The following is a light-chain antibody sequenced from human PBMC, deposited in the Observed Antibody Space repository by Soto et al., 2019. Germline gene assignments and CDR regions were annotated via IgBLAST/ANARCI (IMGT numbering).Light chain of an antibody. J-gene: IGKJ1*01. CDR2: GAS. CDR1: QTVRNSY. V-gene: IGKV3-20*01. Sequence: VLTQSPGTLAFSPRERASLSCRASQTVRNSYLAWYQQRRGQAPRLLIYGASTRATGIPDRFSGRGSGTDFTLTISRLETEDFAVYYCQQYGTAPPTFGPGTKVDIK. CDR3: QQYGTAPPT.